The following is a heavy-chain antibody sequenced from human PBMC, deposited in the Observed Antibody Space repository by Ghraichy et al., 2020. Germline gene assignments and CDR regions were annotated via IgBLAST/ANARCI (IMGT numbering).Heavy chain of an antibody. J-gene: IGHJ1*01. Sequence: GESLNISCQASGYSFSSYDINWVRQARGLGLQWLGRMNPNSGNTRYGPKFQGRVTMTRNTAISTAYMELSSLTFDDTAVYYCATSGVGGYSQHWGRGTLVTVSS. CDR2: MNPNSGNT. CDR3: ATSGVGGYSQH. V-gene: IGHV1-8*01. D-gene: IGHD3-10*01. CDR1: GYSFSSYD.